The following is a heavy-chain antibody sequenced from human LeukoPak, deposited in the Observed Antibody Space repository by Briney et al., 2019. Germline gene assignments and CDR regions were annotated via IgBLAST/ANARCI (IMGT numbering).Heavy chain of an antibody. CDR3: ARDLSSTPNWEPDH. Sequence: ASVKVSCKASGYTFSGYFVHWVRQAPGQGLEWMGRINAGSGDTEFAQKFQGRVTMTRDTFVSTAYMEVSGLTSDDTAMYYCARDLSSTPNWEPDHWGQRTLVTVSS. D-gene: IGHD1-14*01. CDR2: INAGSGDT. CDR1: GYTFSGYF. V-gene: IGHV1-2*06. J-gene: IGHJ4*02.